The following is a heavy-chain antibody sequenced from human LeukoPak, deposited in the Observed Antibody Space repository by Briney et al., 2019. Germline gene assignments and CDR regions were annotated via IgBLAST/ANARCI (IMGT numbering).Heavy chain of an antibody. D-gene: IGHD6-13*01. CDR1: GYSFTSYW. Sequence: GESLKISCKGSGYSFTSYWIGWVGQMPGKGLEWMGIIYPGDSDTRYSPSFQGQVSISADKSINTAYLQWSSLKASDTAVYYCARHDGVSAPGNYWGQGTLVTVSS. CDR3: ARHDGVSAPGNY. CDR2: IYPGDSDT. V-gene: IGHV5-51*01. J-gene: IGHJ4*02.